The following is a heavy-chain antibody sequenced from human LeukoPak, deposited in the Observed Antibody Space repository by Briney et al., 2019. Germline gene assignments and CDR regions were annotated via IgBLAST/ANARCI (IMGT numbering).Heavy chain of an antibody. CDR1: LYTLTNQP. D-gene: IGHD6-19*01. CDR3: AVRTVAGFDY. CDR2: INTNSGGT. J-gene: IGHJ4*02. Sequence: GAVNDSCKPSLYTLTNQPIPGVRPAPGQGGAWMGWINTNSGGTTVAQRFQGRSTKTRDTSNSTAYMELGGLRSEDTSVYYCAVRTVAGFDYWGQGTLVTVSS. V-gene: IGHV1-2*02.